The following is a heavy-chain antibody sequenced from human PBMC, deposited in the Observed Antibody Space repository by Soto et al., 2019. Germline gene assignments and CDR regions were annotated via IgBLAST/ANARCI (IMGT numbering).Heavy chain of an antibody. CDR1: GGSISSDYYS. V-gene: IGHV4-30-2*01. D-gene: IGHD3-16*01. Sequence: QLQLQESGSGLVKPSETLSLTCAVSGGSISSDYYSCSWVRQRPGKDLEWIGYIYHGGSTYYNPSLRSRVTLSVDTSKNHFSLRLTSVTAADTAVYSCARLNRLRNDAFDIWGQGTLVAVSS. CDR3: ARLNRLRNDAFDI. J-gene: IGHJ3*02. CDR2: IYHGGST.